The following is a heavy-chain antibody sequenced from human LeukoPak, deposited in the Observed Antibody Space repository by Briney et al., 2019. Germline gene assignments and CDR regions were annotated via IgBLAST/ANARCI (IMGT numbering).Heavy chain of an antibody. CDR3: AKGSRYYYVDY. J-gene: IGHJ4*02. CDR2: ISGSGGST. CDR1: GFTFSSYA. D-gene: IGHD1-14*01. Sequence: GGSLRLSCAASGFTFSSYAMSWVRQAPGKGLEWVSAISGSGGSTYYADSVKGRFTISRDNSKNTLYLQMNSLKTEDTAVYYCAKGSRYYYVDYWGQGTLVTVSS. V-gene: IGHV3-23*01.